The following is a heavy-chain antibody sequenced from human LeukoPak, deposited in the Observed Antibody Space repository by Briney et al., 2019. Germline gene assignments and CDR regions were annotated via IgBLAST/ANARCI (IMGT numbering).Heavy chain of an antibody. CDR1: GFTFSSYW. CDR3: ARETPVALFDP. V-gene: IGHV3-74*01. J-gene: IGHJ5*02. CDR2: INTDGRTT. Sequence: GGSLRLSCAASGFTFSSYWMHWVRHAPGKGLVWVSHINTDGRTTNYADSVKGRFTISRDNAKNTLYLQMNSLRAEDTAVYYCARETPVALFDPWGLGTLVTVSS. D-gene: IGHD6-19*01.